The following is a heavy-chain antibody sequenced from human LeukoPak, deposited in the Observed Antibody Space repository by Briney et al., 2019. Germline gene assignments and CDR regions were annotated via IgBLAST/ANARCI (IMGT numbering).Heavy chain of an antibody. D-gene: IGHD1-26*01. CDR3: ARDPYRFAFDI. Sequence: ASVKVSCKPSGYVFSDSAMHWVRQAPGQRLEWMGWINAGNGYTRYSQKFQGRVTMTEDTSTDTAYMELSSLRSEDTAVYYCARDPYRFAFDIWGQGTVVLVSS. CDR2: INAGNGYT. J-gene: IGHJ3*02. V-gene: IGHV1-3*01. CDR1: GYVFSDSA.